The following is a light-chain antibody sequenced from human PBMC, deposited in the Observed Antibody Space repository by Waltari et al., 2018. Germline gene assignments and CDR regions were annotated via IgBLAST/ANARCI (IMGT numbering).Light chain of an antibody. V-gene: IGKV4-1*01. CDR1: QSVLYSSNNKNY. Sequence: DIVMTQSLDSLAVSLGERATINCKSSQSVLYSSNNKNYLAWYQQKPGQPPKLLIYCASTRESGVPDRFSGSGSGTDFTLTINSLQAEDVAVYYCQQYYNTPFTFAPGTKVEFK. CDR2: CAS. J-gene: IGKJ3*01. CDR3: QQYYNTPFT.